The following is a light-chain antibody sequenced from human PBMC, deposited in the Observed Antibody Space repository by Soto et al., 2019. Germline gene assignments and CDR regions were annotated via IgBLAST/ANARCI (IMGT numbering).Light chain of an antibody. J-gene: IGLJ3*02. CDR3: CSYADTSTFWVV. CDR1: SSDFGGYNV. Sequence: QSALTQPASVSGSPGQSITISCSGTSSDFGGYNVVSWYQQHPGKAPKLIIYEGTKRPSGVSNLFSGSKSGNAASLTISGLQTEDEADYYCCSYADTSTFWVVFGGGTKVT. CDR2: EGT. V-gene: IGLV2-23*03.